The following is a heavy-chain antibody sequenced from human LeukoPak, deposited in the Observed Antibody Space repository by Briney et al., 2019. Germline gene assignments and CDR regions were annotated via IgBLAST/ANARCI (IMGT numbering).Heavy chain of an antibody. CDR1: GFTFSDYD. V-gene: IGHV3-21*01. CDR2: ISYLSSHV. D-gene: IGHD4-23*01. CDR3: ARTVARIGY. Sequence: GGSLRLSCSASGFTFSDYDMKGVRPAPGKGLEWVSSISYLSSHVYYGDSVKGRFSISRDNAKNSLYLQMNSLRAEDTAIYYCARTVARIGYWGQGTLVTVSS. J-gene: IGHJ4*02.